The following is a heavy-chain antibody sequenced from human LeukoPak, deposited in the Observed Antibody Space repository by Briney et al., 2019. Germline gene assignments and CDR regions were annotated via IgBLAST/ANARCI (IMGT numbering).Heavy chain of an antibody. V-gene: IGHV3-48*03. CDR1: GFTFSSYE. Sequence: GGSLRLSCAASGFTFSSYEMNWVRQAPGKGLEWVSYISSSGSTIYYADSVKGRFTISRDNAKNSLYLQMNNLRAEDTALYYCAKDISSLGELSEGFDYWGQGTLVTVSS. CDR3: AKDISSLGELSEGFDY. D-gene: IGHD3-16*02. J-gene: IGHJ4*02. CDR2: ISSSGSTI.